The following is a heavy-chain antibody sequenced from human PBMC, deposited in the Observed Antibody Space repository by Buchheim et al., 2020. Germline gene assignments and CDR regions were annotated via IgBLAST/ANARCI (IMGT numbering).Heavy chain of an antibody. CDR2: ISGSSGGT. CDR3: AKIIIGAGTAY. J-gene: IGHJ4*02. V-gene: IGHV3-23*01. Sequence: EVQLLESGGDLVQPGGSLRLSCAASGFTFSSYPMTWVRQAPGKGLEWVSSISGSSGGTYYADSVKGRFTISRDNSKNTLYLQMNSLIAEDTAVYYCAKIIIGAGTAYWGQGTL. D-gene: IGHD6-13*01. CDR1: GFTFSSYP.